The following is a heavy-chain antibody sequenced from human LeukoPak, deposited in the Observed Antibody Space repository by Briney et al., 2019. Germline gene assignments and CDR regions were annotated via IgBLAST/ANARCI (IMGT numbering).Heavy chain of an antibody. J-gene: IGHJ6*03. CDR2: IYYSGST. V-gene: IGHV4-39*07. CDR3: ARGKPYSSSWYGGYYYYYYMDV. D-gene: IGHD6-13*01. Sequence: PSETLSLTCTVSGGSISSSSYYWGWIRQPPGKGLEWIGSIYYSGSTYYNPSLKSRVTISVDTSKNQFSLKLSSVTAADTAVYYCARGKPYSSSWYGGYYYYYYMDVWGKGTTVTVSS. CDR1: GGSISSSSYY.